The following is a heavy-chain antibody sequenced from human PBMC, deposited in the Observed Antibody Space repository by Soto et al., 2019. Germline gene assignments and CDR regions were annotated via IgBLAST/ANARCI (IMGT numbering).Heavy chain of an antibody. D-gene: IGHD1-1*01. CDR1: GGTFNNYP. CDR2: SIPIFGTA. V-gene: IGHV1-69*13. Sequence: ASVKVSCKASGGTFNNYPITWVRQAPGEGLEWMGGSIPIFGTANYAQKFQGRVTISVDESTSTAYMELSSLRSEDTAVYYCARHIRLGRLRDYYYGMDVWGQGTTVTVSS. CDR3: ARHIRLGRLRDYYYGMDV. J-gene: IGHJ6*02.